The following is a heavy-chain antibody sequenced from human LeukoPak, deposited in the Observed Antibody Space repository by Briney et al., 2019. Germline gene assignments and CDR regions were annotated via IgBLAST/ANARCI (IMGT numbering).Heavy chain of an antibody. D-gene: IGHD6-19*01. CDR3: AKKLVRTVAGPT. J-gene: IGHJ4*02. CDR2: INPSGGST. V-gene: IGHV1-46*01. CDR1: GHTFTTYY. Sequence: ASVKVSCKASGHTFTTYYIHWVRQAPGQGLEWMGIINPSGGSTTHAQNFQGRVTMTRDTSTSTVYMELSSLRSEDTAIYYCAKKLVRTVAGPTWGQGTLVTVSS.